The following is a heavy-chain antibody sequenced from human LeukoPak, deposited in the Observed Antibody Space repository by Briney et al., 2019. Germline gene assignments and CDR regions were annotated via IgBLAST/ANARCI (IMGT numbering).Heavy chain of an antibody. CDR1: GFTFSSYS. D-gene: IGHD3-3*01. J-gene: IGHJ5*02. CDR2: INSDGSST. V-gene: IGHV3-74*01. CDR3: ARDLGYDFGSGYPEAHWFDP. Sequence: GSLRLSCAASGFTFSSYSMNWVRQAPGKGLEWVSRINSDGSSTSYADSVKGRFTISRDNAKNSLYLQMNSLRAEDTAVYYCARDLGYDFGSGYPEAHWFDPWGQGTLVTVSS.